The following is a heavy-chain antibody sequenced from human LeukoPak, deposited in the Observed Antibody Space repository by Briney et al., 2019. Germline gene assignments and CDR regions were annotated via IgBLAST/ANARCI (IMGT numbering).Heavy chain of an antibody. Sequence: SETLSLTCSVSGGSIKSHYYTWIRQPPGKGLEWIGYVYYSGSTNYNPSLKSRVTISVDTSKNQFSLKLSSVTAADTAVYYCAGSMSGWEYYMDVWGKGTTVTVSS. CDR3: AGSMSGWEYYMDV. CDR2: VYYSGST. J-gene: IGHJ6*03. D-gene: IGHD1-26*01. CDR1: GGSIKSHY. V-gene: IGHV4-59*11.